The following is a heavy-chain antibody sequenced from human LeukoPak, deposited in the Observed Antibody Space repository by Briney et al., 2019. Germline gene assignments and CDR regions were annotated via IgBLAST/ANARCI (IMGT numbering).Heavy chain of an antibody. J-gene: IGHJ4*02. CDR1: GFPFSNYW. CDR3: AKDRTRQAY. Sequence: GGSLRLSCAASGFPFSNYWMSWVRPTPGKGLEWVANIKEDGSDKYYVDSLKGRFTISRDNAKNSLYLQMNSLRAEDTAVYYCAKDRTRQAYWGQGTLVTVSS. CDR2: IKEDGSDK. D-gene: IGHD3-3*01. V-gene: IGHV3-7*03.